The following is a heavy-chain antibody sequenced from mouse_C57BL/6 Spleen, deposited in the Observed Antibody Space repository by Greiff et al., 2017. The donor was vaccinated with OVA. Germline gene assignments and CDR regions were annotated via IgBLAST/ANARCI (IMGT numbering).Heavy chain of an antibody. J-gene: IGHJ1*03. D-gene: IGHD2-5*01. CDR2: INPNNGGT. CDR1: GYTFTDYN. Sequence: VHVKQSGPELVKPGASVKMSCKASGYTFTDYNMHWVKQSHGKSLEWIGYINPNNGGTSYNQKFKGKATLTVNKSSSTAYMELRSLTSEDSAVYYCGYSNYGYFDVWGTGTTVTVSS. V-gene: IGHV1-22*01. CDR3: GYSNYGYFDV.